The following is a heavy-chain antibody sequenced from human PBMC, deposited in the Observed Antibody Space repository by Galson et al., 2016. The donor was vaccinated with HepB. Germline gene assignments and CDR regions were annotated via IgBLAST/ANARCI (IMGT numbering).Heavy chain of an antibody. D-gene: IGHD4-11*01. CDR2: IRSKTYGGTT. Sequence: AMSWFRQAPGKGLEWVGFIRSKTYGGTTEYAASVKARFTISRDDSKSFAYLQMSSLNTGDTAVYYCARGTPDYRPYYFDYWGQGTLVTVSS. V-gene: IGHV3-49*03. CDR3: ARGTPDYRPYYFDY. J-gene: IGHJ4*02. CDR1: A.